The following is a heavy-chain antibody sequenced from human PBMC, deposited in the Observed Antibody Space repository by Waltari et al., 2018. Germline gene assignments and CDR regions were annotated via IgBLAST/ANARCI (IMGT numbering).Heavy chain of an antibody. V-gene: IGHV3-30*04. D-gene: IGHD3-22*01. CDR3: ARDYCDRTNCHGMDV. CDR1: EFTFSSYA. CDR2: ISYNERNI. Sequence: QVHLVESGGGMVQPGRSLRLSCAASEFTFSSYAMHWVRQAPGKGLEWVAVISYNERNIYYVDSVKGRFIISRDNSNKMLYLQMNNLRTEDTAVYYCARDYCDRTNCHGMDVWGQGTTVIVSS. J-gene: IGHJ6*02.